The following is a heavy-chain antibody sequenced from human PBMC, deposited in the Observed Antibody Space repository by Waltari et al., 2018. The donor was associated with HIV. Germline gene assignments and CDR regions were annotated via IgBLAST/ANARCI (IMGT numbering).Heavy chain of an antibody. Sequence: QLQLQESGPGLVKPSETLSLTCTVSGGSVFSSVSYWGWIRQPPGRGLEWIGTLYYIGNTYYNPALQSRVTISVGVSNNQFSLKLGSVSASDTSVYYCARLDCSGGTCSPFDPWGQGTLVTVSS. CDR3: ARLDCSGGTCSPFDP. CDR1: GGSVFSSVSY. J-gene: IGHJ5*02. D-gene: IGHD2-15*01. V-gene: IGHV4-39*01. CDR2: LYYIGNT.